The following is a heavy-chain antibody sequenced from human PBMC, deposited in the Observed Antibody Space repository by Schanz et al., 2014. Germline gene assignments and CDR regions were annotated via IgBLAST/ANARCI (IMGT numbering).Heavy chain of an antibody. V-gene: IGHV7-4-1*02. CDR1: GYTFTSYA. CDR2: INTNTGNP. J-gene: IGHJ4*02. Sequence: QVQLVQSGSELKKPGASVKVSCKASGYTFTSYAMNWVRQAPGQGLEWVGWINTNTGNPTYAQGFTGRFVFSLDTSXSTAYLQISSLKAEDTAASVCPTETIAMAGTFSIWGQGTLVTVSS. D-gene: IGHD6-19*01. CDR3: PTETIAMAGTFSI.